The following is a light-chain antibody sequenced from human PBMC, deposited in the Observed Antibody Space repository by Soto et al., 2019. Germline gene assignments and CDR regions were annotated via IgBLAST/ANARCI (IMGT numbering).Light chain of an antibody. CDR3: CSYTRSTNLDV. CDR1: SSDFGSYNL. J-gene: IGLJ1*01. V-gene: IGLV2-23*01. Sequence: QSALTQPASVSGSPGQSITISCTGTSSDFGSYNLVSWYQQYPGKAPKLMIFQGGKRPSGVSHRFSGSKSGNTASLTISGLQAEDEADYYCCSYTRSTNLDVFGTGTKVTVL. CDR2: QGG.